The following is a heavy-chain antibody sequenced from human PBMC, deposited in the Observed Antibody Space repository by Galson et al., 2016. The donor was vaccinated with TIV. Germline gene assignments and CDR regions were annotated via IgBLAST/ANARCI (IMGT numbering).Heavy chain of an antibody. CDR1: GGSFSTHT. J-gene: IGHJ6*02. CDR2: IVPLFRTT. V-gene: IGHV1-69*13. D-gene: IGHD5-18*01. Sequence: SVKVSCKASGGSFSTHTFNWVRQAPGQGLEWMGGIVPLFRTTNYAQKFQGRVTISADESTSTAYMELSSLRSEDTAVFYCATDRNTALDTYHYYYGMDVWGPGTTVTVSS. CDR3: ATDRNTALDTYHYYYGMDV.